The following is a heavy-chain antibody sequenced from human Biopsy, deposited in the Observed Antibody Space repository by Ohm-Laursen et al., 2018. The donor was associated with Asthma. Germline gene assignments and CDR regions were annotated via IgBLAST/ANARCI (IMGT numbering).Heavy chain of an antibody. CDR1: GGTSSNFA. V-gene: IGHV1-69*13. J-gene: IGHJ6*02. Sequence: SVKVSCKAPGGTSSNFAISRVRQAPGQGLEWLGGIMTVFGTTNYAQKFQGRVTITADESTSTAYMEVTSLRSEDTAIYYCARCQVGYSSGWSLLLKKIYYSGMDVWGQGTAVTVSS. D-gene: IGHD6-19*01. CDR2: IMTVFGTT. CDR3: ARCQVGYSSGWSLLLKKIYYSGMDV.